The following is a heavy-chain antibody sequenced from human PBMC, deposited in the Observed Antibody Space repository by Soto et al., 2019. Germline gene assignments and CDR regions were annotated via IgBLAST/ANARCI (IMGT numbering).Heavy chain of an antibody. D-gene: IGHD3-22*01. V-gene: IGHV3-53*01. CDR3: ARDRVESGYPEYFQY. CDR1: GFTVSSNY. CDR2: IYSGGST. J-gene: IGHJ1*01. Sequence: GSLRLSCAASGFTVSSNYMSWVRQAPGKGLEWVSVIYSGGSTYYADSVKGRFTISRDNSKNTLYLQMNSLRAEDTAVYYCARDRVESGYPEYFQYCGQGTLVTVSS.